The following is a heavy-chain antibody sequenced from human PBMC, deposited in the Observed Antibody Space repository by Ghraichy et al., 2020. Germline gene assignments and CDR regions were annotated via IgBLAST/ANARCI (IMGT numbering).Heavy chain of an antibody. CDR3: TRDFTFDY. Sequence: GESLNISCAASGFTFSRYSMNWVRQAPGKGLEWISYISNSSNTIYYADSVKGRFTISRDNAKNSLYLQMNSLRDEDTAVYYCTRDFTFDYWGQGTLVTVSS. CDR2: ISNSSNTI. J-gene: IGHJ4*02. V-gene: IGHV3-48*02. D-gene: IGHD3-10*01. CDR1: GFTFSRYS.